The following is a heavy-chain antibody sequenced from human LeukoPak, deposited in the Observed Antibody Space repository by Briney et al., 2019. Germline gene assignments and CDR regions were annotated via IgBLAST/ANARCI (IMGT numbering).Heavy chain of an antibody. J-gene: IGHJ4*02. V-gene: IGHV4-59*01. CDR3: ARWGPDYYDSSGYDY. CDR2: IYYSGST. Sequence: PSETLSLTCTVSGGSISSYYWSWIRQPPGKGLEWIGYIYYSGSTNYNPSLKSRVTISVDTSKNQFSLKLSSVTAADTAVYYCARWGPDYYDSSGYDYWGQGTLVTVSS. CDR1: GGSISSYY. D-gene: IGHD3-22*01.